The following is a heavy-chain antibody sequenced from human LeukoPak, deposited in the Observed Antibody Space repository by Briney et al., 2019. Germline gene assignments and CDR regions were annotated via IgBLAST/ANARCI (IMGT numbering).Heavy chain of an antibody. Sequence: ASVKVSCKASGYTFTSYYMHWVRQAPGQGLEWMGIIIPSGGSTSHAQKFQGRVTMTRHTSISTAYMELSSLRSEDTVVYYCARARGYYFDYWGQGTLVTVSS. CDR1: GYTFTSYY. V-gene: IGHV1-46*01. CDR2: IIPSGGST. J-gene: IGHJ4*02. CDR3: ARARGYYFDY. D-gene: IGHD3-16*01.